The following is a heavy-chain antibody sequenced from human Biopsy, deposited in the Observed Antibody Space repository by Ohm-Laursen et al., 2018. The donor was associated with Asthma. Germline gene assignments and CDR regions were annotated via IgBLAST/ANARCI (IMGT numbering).Heavy chain of an antibody. Sequence: SQILSLTCTVSGGSINIGDYYWSWIRQHPVKGLEWIGYIYYIGSTYYNPSLKSRVAISLDTSKNQFSLKLSSVTAADTAVYFCARRGGVRRYFDYWGQGTLVTVSS. CDR2: IYYIGST. D-gene: IGHD3-16*01. CDR1: GGSINIGDYY. CDR3: ARRGGVRRYFDY. J-gene: IGHJ4*02. V-gene: IGHV4-30-4*08.